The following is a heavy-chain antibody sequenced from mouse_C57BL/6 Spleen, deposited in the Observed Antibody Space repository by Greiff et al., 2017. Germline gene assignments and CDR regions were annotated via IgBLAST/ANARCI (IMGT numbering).Heavy chain of an antibody. J-gene: IGHJ4*01. V-gene: IGHV1-20*01. CDR2: INPYNGDT. CDR3: ARDITTVVATDAMDY. CDR1: GYSFTGYF. Sequence: EVQLQQSGPELVKPGDSVKISCKASGYSFTGYFMNWVMQSHGKSLEWIGRINPYNGDTFYNQKFKGKATLTVDKSSNTAHMELRSLTSEDSAVYYCARDITTVVATDAMDYWGQGTSVTVSS. D-gene: IGHD1-1*01.